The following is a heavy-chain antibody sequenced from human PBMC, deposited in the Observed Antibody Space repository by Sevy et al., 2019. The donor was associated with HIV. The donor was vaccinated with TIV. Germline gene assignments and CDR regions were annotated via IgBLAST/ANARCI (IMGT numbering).Heavy chain of an antibody. CDR1: GGSISSGGYY. D-gene: IGHD5-18*01. Sequence: SETLSLTCTVSGGSISSGGYYWSWIRQHPGKGLEWIGYIYYSGSTYYNPSLKSRVTISVDTSKNQFSLKLSSVTAADTAVYYCARDNRIQLWYRLDYWGQGTLVTVSS. J-gene: IGHJ4*02. CDR3: ARDNRIQLWYRLDY. V-gene: IGHV4-31*03. CDR2: IYYSGST.